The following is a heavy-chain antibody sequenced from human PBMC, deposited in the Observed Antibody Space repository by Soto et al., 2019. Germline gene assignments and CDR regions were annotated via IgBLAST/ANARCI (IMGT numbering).Heavy chain of an antibody. CDR1: GVSIHNSHSF. Sequence: SETLSLTCTVSGVSIHNSHSFWAWIRQPPGKGLQFIASVYHNGGAHYNSSLKSRVTISVDTANNQVSLRMRSLTAADTAFYYCGRVVEGATRHTDPDSWGQGILITVS. V-gene: IGHV4-39*01. D-gene: IGHD2-21*01. CDR3: GRVVEGATRHTDPDS. CDR2: VYHNGGA. J-gene: IGHJ5*01.